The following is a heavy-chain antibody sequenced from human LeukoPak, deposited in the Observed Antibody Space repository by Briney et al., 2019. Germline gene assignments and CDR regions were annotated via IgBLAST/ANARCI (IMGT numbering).Heavy chain of an antibody. CDR1: GGSISGYS. Sequence: SETLSLTCSVSGGSISGYSWSWIRQSAAKGLEWIGRVYTSGNTNYSPSFKSRVTMSMDTSKKQFSLKLYTVTAADTAVYYCARDNPAGPWGQGTLVTVSS. CDR3: ARDNPAGP. D-gene: IGHD1-14*01. CDR2: VYTSGNT. V-gene: IGHV4-4*07. J-gene: IGHJ5*02.